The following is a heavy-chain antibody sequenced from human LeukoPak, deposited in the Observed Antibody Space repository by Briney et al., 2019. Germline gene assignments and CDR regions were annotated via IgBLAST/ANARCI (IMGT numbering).Heavy chain of an antibody. J-gene: IGHJ4*02. Sequence: GGSLRLSCAASGFSFSSYWMHWVRQAPGKGLVWVSRINSDGRTTTYADSVKGRFTISRGNAKNTLYLQMNSLRAEDTAVYYCAKYSRPPSIDYWGQGTLVTVSS. D-gene: IGHD6-6*01. CDR2: INSDGRTT. CDR3: AKYSRPPSIDY. V-gene: IGHV3-74*01. CDR1: GFSFSSYW.